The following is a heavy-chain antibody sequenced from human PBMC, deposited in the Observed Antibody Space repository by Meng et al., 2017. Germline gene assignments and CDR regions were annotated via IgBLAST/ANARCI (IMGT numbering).Heavy chain of an antibody. CDR3: ARDEDISAAGKLFGDY. CDR1: GYTLPGYY. CDR2: INPNSGGT. J-gene: IGHJ4*02. D-gene: IGHD6-13*01. V-gene: IGHV1-2*06. Sequence: GKLVTSGAGVKKPGASVKVSCKASGYTLPGYYMHWGRQAPGQGLEWMGRINPNSGGTNYAQKFQGRVTMTRDTSISTAYMELSGLRSDDTAMYYCARDEDISAAGKLFGDYWGQGTLVTVSS.